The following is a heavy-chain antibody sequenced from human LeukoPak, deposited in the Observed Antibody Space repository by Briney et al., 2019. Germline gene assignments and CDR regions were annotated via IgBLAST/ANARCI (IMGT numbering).Heavy chain of an antibody. Sequence: SETLSLTCAVYGGSFSGYYWSWIRQPPGEGLEWIGEINHSGSTNYNPSLKSRVTISVDTSKNQFSLKLSSVTAADTAVYYCARGQYCSGGSCYSHHLYWGQGTLVTVSS. J-gene: IGHJ4*02. CDR3: ARGQYCSGGSCYSHHLY. V-gene: IGHV4-34*01. D-gene: IGHD2-15*01. CDR1: GGSFSGYY. CDR2: INHSGST.